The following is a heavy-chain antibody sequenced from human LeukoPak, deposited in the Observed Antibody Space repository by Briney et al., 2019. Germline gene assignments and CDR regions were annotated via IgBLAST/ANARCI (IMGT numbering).Heavy chain of an antibody. CDR1: GFTFSSYE. Sequence: SWGSLRLSCVASGFTFSSYEMNWVRQAPGKGLEWVSYISSGGSTIYYADSVKGRFTISRDNAKNSLYLQMNSLRAEDTAVYYCARVRDGSQDYWGQGTVVTVSS. CDR2: ISSGGSTI. D-gene: IGHD5-24*01. J-gene: IGHJ4*02. V-gene: IGHV3-48*03. CDR3: ARVRDGSQDY.